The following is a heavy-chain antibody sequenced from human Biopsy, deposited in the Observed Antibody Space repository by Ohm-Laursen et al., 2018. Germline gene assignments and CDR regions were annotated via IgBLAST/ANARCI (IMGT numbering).Heavy chain of an antibody. Sequence: SETLSLTCTVSGGSISSYQWTWIRQPPGKGLEWIGYLYNTGGTNYNPSLKSRVTISVDTSKNQFSLRLNSVTAADTAVYYCAREAAIIDPRTRAFDYWGQGTLVTVSS. CDR1: GGSISSYQ. D-gene: IGHD6-25*01. CDR3: AREAAIIDPRTRAFDY. J-gene: IGHJ4*02. V-gene: IGHV4-59*01. CDR2: LYNTGGT.